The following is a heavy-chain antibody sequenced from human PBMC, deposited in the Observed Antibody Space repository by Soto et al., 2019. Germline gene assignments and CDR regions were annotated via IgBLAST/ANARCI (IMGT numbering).Heavy chain of an antibody. CDR3: AIWSPGYRVDY. CDR2: INHSGST. J-gene: IGHJ4*02. D-gene: IGHD5-18*01. CDR1: GGSFSGYY. Sequence: QVQLQQWGAGLLKPSETLSLTCAVYGGSFSGYYWSWIRQPPGKGLEWIGEINHSGSTNYNPSLKGRVTISVDTSKNQFSLKLSSVTAADTAVYYCAIWSPGYRVDYWGQGTLVTVSS. V-gene: IGHV4-34*01.